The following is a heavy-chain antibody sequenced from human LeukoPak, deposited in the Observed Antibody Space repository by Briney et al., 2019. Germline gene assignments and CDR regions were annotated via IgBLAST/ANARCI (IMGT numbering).Heavy chain of an antibody. CDR2: IYTSGST. Sequence: SETLSLTCTVSGDSFSSHYWSWIRQPAGKGLEWIGRIYTSGSTNYNPSLKSRVTMSADTSKNQFSLKLSSVTAADTAVYYCARDWGNYYDSSGYSLWGQGTLVTVSS. D-gene: IGHD3-22*01. J-gene: IGHJ4*02. CDR3: ARDWGNYYDSSGYSL. CDR1: GDSFSSHY. V-gene: IGHV4-4*07.